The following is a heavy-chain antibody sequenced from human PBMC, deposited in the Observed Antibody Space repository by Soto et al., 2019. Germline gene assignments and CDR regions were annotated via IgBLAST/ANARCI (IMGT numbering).Heavy chain of an antibody. CDR2: NNANSGGT. V-gene: IGHV1-2*02. D-gene: IGHD3-22*01. J-gene: IGHJ5*02. CDR1: GYTFTGYY. CDR3: ARPDYYDSSGYRGFDP. Sequence: ASVKVSCKASGYTFTGYYMHWLRQAPGQGLEWMGWNNANSGGTNYAQKFQGRVTMTRDTSISTAHMELSRLRSDDTAVYYCARPDYYDSSGYRGFDPWGQGTLVTVSS.